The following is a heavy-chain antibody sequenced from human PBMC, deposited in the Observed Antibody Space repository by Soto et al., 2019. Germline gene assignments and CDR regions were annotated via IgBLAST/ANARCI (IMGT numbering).Heavy chain of an antibody. Sequence: GRTVEFSCAACGFNCNTYWMYWARQAPGKGLEWVANIDTDGSRKNYGDPVKGRFIISRDNAKNSLLLQMNSLRADNTAVYYCGRLPLYGDYANVVDFCGQGSSVTVS. CDR2: IDTDGSRK. D-gene: IGHD4-17*01. J-gene: IGHJ6*02. CDR3: GRLPLYGDYANVVDF. V-gene: IGHV3-7*03. CDR1: GFNCNTYW.